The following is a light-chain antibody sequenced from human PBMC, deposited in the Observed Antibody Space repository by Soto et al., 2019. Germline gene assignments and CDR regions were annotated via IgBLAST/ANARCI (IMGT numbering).Light chain of an antibody. J-gene: IGLJ1*01. CDR2: EVS. CDR1: SSDVGGYNF. Sequence: QSALTQPPSASGSPGQSVTISCTGTSSDVGGYNFVSWYQQHPGKAPKLMIYEVSKRSSGVPGRFSGSKSGNTASLTVSGLQAEDDADYYCASYAGSITVYGTGTKVTVL. CDR3: ASYAGSITV. V-gene: IGLV2-8*01.